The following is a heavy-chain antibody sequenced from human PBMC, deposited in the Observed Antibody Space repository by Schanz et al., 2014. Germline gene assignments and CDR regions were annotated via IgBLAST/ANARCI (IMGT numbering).Heavy chain of an antibody. CDR2: INNAGSDT. D-gene: IGHD1-26*01. CDR3: ARDPVEGAPTPYYFDS. CDR1: GFTFSSYA. Sequence: EVQLLESGGGLVQPGGSLRLSCAASGFTFSSYAMSWVRQGPGSGLVWVSHINNAGSDTTYADSVKGRFTISRDNTKNSVFLQMSSLRVEDTGLYFCARDPVEGAPTPYYFDSWGPGTLVTVSS. J-gene: IGHJ4*02. V-gene: IGHV3-48*04.